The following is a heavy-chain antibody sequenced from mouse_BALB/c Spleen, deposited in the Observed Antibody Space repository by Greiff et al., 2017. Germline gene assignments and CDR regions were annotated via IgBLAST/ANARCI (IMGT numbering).Heavy chain of an antibody. CDR3: ARCLLLREAMDY. CDR1: GDSITSGY. D-gene: IGHD1-1*01. V-gene: IGHV3-8*02. J-gene: IGHJ4*01. Sequence: VQLKESGPSLVKPSQSLSLTCSVTGDSITSGYWNWIRKFPGNKLEYMGYISYSGSTYYNPSLKSRISITRDTSKNQYYLQLNSVTTEDTATYYCARCLLLREAMDYWGQGTSVTVSS. CDR2: ISYSGST.